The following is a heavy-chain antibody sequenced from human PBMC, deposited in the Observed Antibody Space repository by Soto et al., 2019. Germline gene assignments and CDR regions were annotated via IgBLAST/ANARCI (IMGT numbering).Heavy chain of an antibody. J-gene: IGHJ4*02. Sequence: AGGSLRLSCAASGFTFSSYGMHWVRQAPGKGLEWVAVISYDGSNKYYADSVKGRFTISRDNSKNTLYLQMNSLRAEDTAVYYCAKDYAQLDYWGQGTLVTVPQ. CDR3: AKDYAQLDY. V-gene: IGHV3-30*18. CDR2: ISYDGSNK. D-gene: IGHD6-6*01. CDR1: GFTFSSYG.